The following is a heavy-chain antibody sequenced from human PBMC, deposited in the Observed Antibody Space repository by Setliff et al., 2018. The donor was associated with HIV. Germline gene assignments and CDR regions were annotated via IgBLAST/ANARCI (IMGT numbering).Heavy chain of an antibody. CDR1: GYTFTNFY. CDR2: IIPIFGTA. CDR3: ATPYDILTGYCKGFDY. V-gene: IGHV1-69*13. D-gene: IGHD3-9*01. J-gene: IGHJ4*02. Sequence: SVKVSCKASGYTFTNFYMHWVRQAPGQGLEWMGGIIPIFGTANYAQKFQGRVTITADESTSTAYMELSSLRSEDTAVYYCATPYDILTGYCKGFDYWGQGTLVTVSS.